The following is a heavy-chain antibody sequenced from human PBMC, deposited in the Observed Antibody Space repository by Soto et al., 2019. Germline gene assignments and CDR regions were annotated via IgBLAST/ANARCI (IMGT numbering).Heavy chain of an antibody. V-gene: IGHV4-34*01. CDR3: SSLDTVGPRPYYYYGIDV. Sequence: PSETLSLTCAVYGGSFSGYYWSWIRQPPGKGLEWIGEINHSGSTNYNPSLKSRVTISVDTSKNQFSLKLSSVTTADTAVYYCSSLDTVGPRPYYYYGIDVWGQGTTVTVSS. J-gene: IGHJ6*02. CDR1: GGSFSGYY. CDR2: INHSGST. D-gene: IGHD4-4*01.